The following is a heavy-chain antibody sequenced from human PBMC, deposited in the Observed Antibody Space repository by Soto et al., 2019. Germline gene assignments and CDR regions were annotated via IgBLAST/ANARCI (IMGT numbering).Heavy chain of an antibody. CDR3: ARTYYYGSGSYSAEDY. CDR2: IYYSGST. J-gene: IGHJ4*02. V-gene: IGHV4-31*03. D-gene: IGHD3-10*01. CDR1: GGSISSGGYY. Sequence: SETLSLTCTVSGGSISSGGYYWSWIQQHPGKGLEWIGYIYYSGSTYYNPSLKSRVTISVDTSKNQFSLKLSSVTAADTAVYYCARTYYYGSGSYSAEDYWGQGTLVTVSS.